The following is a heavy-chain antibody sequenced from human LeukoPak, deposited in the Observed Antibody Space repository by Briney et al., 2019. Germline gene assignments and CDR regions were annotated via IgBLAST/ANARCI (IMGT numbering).Heavy chain of an antibody. V-gene: IGHV4-30-2*01. CDR2: SYHSGST. CDR1: GGSIRSGGDS. D-gene: IGHD3-10*01. CDR3: ARARVRGVIRHYYYGMDV. J-gene: IGHJ6*02. Sequence: SQTLSLTCAVSGGSIRSGGDSWSRIPQPPGKGLEWIVYSYHSGSTYYNPSLKSRVTISVDRSKNPFSLKMSTVTAADTAAYYCARARVRGVIRHYYYGMDVWGQGTTVTVSS.